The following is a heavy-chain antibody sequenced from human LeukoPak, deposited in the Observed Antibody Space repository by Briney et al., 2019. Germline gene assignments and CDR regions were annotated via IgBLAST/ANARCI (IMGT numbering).Heavy chain of an antibody. CDR1: GFTFSSYS. D-gene: IGHD2-21*01. CDR3: ATLLGYQAYRGGY. CDR2: ISSSSSYI. Sequence: GGSLRLSCAASGFTFSSYSMNWVRQAPGKGLEWVSSISSSSSYIYYADSVKGRFTISRDNAKNSLYLQMNSLRAEDTAVYYCATLLGYQAYRGGYWGQGTLVTVSS. V-gene: IGHV3-21*01. J-gene: IGHJ4*02.